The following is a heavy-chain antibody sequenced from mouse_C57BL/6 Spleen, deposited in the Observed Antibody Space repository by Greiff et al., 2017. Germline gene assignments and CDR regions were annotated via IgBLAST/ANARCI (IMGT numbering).Heavy chain of an antibody. V-gene: IGHV14-4*01. CDR2: IDPENGDT. D-gene: IGHD1-1*01. J-gene: IGHJ4*01. CDR3: TTPFTTVRVDY. Sequence: EVQLQQSGAELVRPGASVKLSCTASGFNIKDDYMHWVKQRPEQGLEWIGWIDPENGDTEYASKFQGKATITADTSSNTAYLQLSSLTSEDTAVYYCTTPFTTVRVDYWGQGTSVTVSS. CDR1: GFNIKDDY.